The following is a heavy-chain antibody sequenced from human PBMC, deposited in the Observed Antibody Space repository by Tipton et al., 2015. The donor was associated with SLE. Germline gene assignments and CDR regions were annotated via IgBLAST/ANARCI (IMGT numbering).Heavy chain of an antibody. CDR3: AREAYSGSYFDY. D-gene: IGHD1-26*01. CDR1: GFTFSSYW. Sequence: SLRLSCAASGFTFSSYWMSWVCQAPGKGLEWVANIKQDGSEKYYVDSVKGRFTISRDNAKNSLYLQMNSLRAEDTAVYYCAREAYSGSYFDYWSQGTLVTVSS. V-gene: IGHV3-7*01. CDR2: IKQDGSEK. J-gene: IGHJ4*02.